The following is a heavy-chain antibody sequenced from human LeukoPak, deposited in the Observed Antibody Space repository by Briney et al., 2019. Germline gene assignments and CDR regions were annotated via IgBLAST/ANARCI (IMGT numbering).Heavy chain of an antibody. V-gene: IGHV1-69*02. J-gene: IGHJ4*02. CDR1: GGTFSSYT. D-gene: IGHD2-2*01. Sequence: SVKVTCKAAGGTFSSYTISWVRQAPAQGLEWMGRIIPILGIANYAQKLQGRVTTTADKSTSTAYIELSSLRSEDTDVYYCARPRYCSSTSCYWAFDYWGQGTLVTVSS. CDR2: IIPILGIA. CDR3: ARPRYCSSTSCYWAFDY.